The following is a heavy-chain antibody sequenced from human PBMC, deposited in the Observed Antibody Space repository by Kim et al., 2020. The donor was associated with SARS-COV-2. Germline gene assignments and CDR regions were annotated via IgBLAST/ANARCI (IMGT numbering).Heavy chain of an antibody. Sequence: DSVKGRFTISRDNSKNTLYLQMNSLRAEDTAVYYCAKRLIVGASYGMDVWGQGTTVTVSS. J-gene: IGHJ6*02. V-gene: IGHV3-23*01. D-gene: IGHD1-26*01. CDR3: AKRLIVGASYGMDV.